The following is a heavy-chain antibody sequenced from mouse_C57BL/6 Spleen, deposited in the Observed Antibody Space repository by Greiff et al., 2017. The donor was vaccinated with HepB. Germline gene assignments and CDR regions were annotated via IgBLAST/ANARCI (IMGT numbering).Heavy chain of an antibody. Sequence: QVQLKQPGAELVRPGSSVKLSCKASGYTFTSYWMHWVKQRPIQGLEWIGNIDPSDSETHYNQKFKDKATLTVDKSSSTAYMQLSSLTSEDSAVYYCAREGDYYYGMAYWGQGTLVTVSA. CDR3: AREGDYYYGMAY. D-gene: IGHD1-1*01. CDR1: GYTFTSYW. CDR2: IDPSDSET. V-gene: IGHV1-52*01. J-gene: IGHJ3*01.